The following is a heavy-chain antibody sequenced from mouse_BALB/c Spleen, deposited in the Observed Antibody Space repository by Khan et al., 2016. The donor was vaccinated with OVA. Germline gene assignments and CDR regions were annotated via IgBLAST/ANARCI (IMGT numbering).Heavy chain of an antibody. CDR3: ARRNYFGYTFAY. Sequence: QVQLQQSGAELARPGASVKLSCKASGYTFTDYYINWVKQRTGQGLEWIGEISPGSGDTYYNEKFKGKATLTADKSSSTVYMQLSSLTAEASAVYFSARRNYFGYTFAYWGQGTLVTVSA. V-gene: IGHV1-77*01. J-gene: IGHJ3*01. CDR2: ISPGSGDT. CDR1: GYTFTDYY. D-gene: IGHD1-2*01.